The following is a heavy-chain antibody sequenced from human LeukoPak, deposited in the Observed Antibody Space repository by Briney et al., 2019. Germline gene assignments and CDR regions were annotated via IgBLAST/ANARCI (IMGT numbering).Heavy chain of an antibody. CDR2: IWFDGSNR. Sequence: PGGFLRLSCEASGFTFSSYGMHWVRQAPGKGLEWVAVIWFDGSNRYYADSVRGRFTISRDNSNNTLYLQMNSLRAEDTAVYYCAKGLYSSSSVFQFWGQGTLVTVSS. CDR1: GFTFSSYG. D-gene: IGHD6-6*01. CDR3: AKGLYSSSSVFQF. V-gene: IGHV3-30*02. J-gene: IGHJ4*01.